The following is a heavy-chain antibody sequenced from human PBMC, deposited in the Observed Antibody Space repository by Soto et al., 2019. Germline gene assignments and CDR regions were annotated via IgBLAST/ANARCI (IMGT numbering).Heavy chain of an antibody. CDR3: ARHNNLDYGDVDDAFDI. D-gene: IGHD4-17*01. CDR1: GGSISSSSYY. Sequence: SETLSLTCTVSGGSISSSSYYWGWIRQPPGKGLEWIGSIYYSGSTYYNPSLKSRVTISVDTSKNQFSLKLSSVTAADTAVYYCARHNNLDYGDVDDAFDIWGQGTMVTVSS. V-gene: IGHV4-39*01. CDR2: IYYSGST. J-gene: IGHJ3*02.